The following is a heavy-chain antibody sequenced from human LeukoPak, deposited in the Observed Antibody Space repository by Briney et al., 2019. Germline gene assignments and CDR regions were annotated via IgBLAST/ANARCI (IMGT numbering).Heavy chain of an antibody. V-gene: IGHV3-74*01. D-gene: IGHD3/OR15-3a*01. Sequence: GGSLRLSCAASGFTLSSHWMHRVRQVPGKGLVSVSRIESDGRTAYADSVKGRFIISRDNAKNTLYLQMNSLRVEDTAVYYCSRDGRGPDYWGQGTLVTVSS. J-gene: IGHJ4*02. CDR3: SRDGRGPDY. CDR1: GFTLSSHW. CDR2: IESDGRT.